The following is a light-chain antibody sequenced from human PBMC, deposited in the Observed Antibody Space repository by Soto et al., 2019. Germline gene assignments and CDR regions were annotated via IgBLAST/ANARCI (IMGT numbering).Light chain of an antibody. Sequence: QAVVTQEPSFSVSPGGTVTLTCGLNSGSVSTNYYPSWYQQTPGQAPRTLIYSTNTRSSGVPDRFSGSILGNKAALTITGAQADDESDYFCVLYMGRGIWVFGGGTKLTVL. V-gene: IGLV8-61*01. CDR3: VLYMGRGIWV. J-gene: IGLJ3*02. CDR1: SGSVSTNYY. CDR2: STN.